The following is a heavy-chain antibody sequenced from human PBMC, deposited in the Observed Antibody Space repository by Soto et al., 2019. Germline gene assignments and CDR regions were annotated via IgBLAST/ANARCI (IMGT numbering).Heavy chain of an antibody. J-gene: IGHJ4*02. CDR3: ARGRYTYGPQV. CDR2: IYYSGST. D-gene: IGHD5-18*01. V-gene: IGHV4-61*01. CDR1: GGSVSSGSYY. Sequence: QVQLQESGPGLVKPSETLSLTCTVSGGSVSSGSYYWSRIRQPPGKGLEWIGYIYYSGSTNYNPSLKSRVSISVDTSKNQFALKRSSVTAAETAVYYCARGRYTYGPQVWGQGTLVTVSS.